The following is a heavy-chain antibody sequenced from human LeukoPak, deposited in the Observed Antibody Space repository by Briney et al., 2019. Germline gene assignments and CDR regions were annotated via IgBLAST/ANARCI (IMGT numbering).Heavy chain of an antibody. CDR1: GGSISSYY. Sequence: SETLSLTCTVSGGSISSYYWSWIRQPPGKGLEWIGYIYYSGSTNYNPFLKSQVTISVDTSKNQFSLKLSSVTAADTAVYYCARQRVGGYDSFYYYYGMDVWGQGTTVTVSS. CDR2: IYYSGST. D-gene: IGHD5-12*01. V-gene: IGHV4-59*08. J-gene: IGHJ6*02. CDR3: ARQRVGGYDSFYYYYGMDV.